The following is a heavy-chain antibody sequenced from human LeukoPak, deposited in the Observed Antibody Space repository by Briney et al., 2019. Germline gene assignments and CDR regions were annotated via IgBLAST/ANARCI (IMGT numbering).Heavy chain of an antibody. J-gene: IGHJ4*02. CDR2: IFHTGST. Sequence: SGTLSLTCTVSSGSIFSSNWWSWVRQPPGKGLEWIGQIFHTGSTSYSPSLKSRVTVSMDKSKNQISLRLTSVTAADTAVYYCARSPTKRVPEDYWGQGTLVTVSS. CDR1: SGSIFSSNW. V-gene: IGHV4-4*02. CDR3: ARSPTKRVPEDY. D-gene: IGHD2-2*01.